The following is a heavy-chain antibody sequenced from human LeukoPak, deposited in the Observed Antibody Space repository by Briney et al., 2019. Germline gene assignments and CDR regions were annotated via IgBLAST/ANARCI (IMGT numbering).Heavy chain of an antibody. CDR2: INQSGST. D-gene: IGHD6-19*01. V-gene: IGHV4-34*01. CDR1: GGSLSVYY. J-gene: IGHJ4*02. Sequence: SETLSLTCGVYGGSLSVYYWSWIRQSPGKGLEWIGEINQSGSTYYNPSLKSRVTISVDTSKNQLSLSLSSVTAADTAVYYCARHRQSYSGWYGTIYLDYWGQGTLVTVSS. CDR3: ARHRQSYSGWYGTIYLDY.